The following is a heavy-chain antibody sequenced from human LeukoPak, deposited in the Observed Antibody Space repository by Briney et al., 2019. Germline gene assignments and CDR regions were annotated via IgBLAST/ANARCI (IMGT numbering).Heavy chain of an antibody. Sequence: SVKVSCKASGGTFSSYAISWVRQAPGQGLEWMGGIIPIFGTANYAQKLQGRVTMTTDTSTSTAYMELRSLRSDDTAVYYCARDPAVGFDYWGQGTLVTVSS. V-gene: IGHV1-69*05. CDR1: GGTFSSYA. J-gene: IGHJ4*02. CDR3: ARDPAVGFDY. CDR2: IIPIFGTA.